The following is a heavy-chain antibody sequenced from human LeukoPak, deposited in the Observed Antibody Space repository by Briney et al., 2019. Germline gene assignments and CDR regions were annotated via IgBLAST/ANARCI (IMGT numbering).Heavy chain of an antibody. J-gene: IGHJ4*02. D-gene: IGHD3-22*01. CDR2: MFYSGRT. Sequence: SETLSLTCTVSGGSISSSSYYWGWIRQPPGKGLEWIGSMFYSGRTYYNPSLKSRVTISVDTSKNQFSLKLSSVTAADTAVYYCARGGYYYDSSGYYLDYWGQGTLVTVSS. CDR1: GGSISSSSYY. V-gene: IGHV4-39*07. CDR3: ARGGYYYDSSGYYLDY.